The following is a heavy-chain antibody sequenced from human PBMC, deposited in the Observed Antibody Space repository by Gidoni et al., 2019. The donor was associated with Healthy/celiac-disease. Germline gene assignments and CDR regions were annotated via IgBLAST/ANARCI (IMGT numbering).Heavy chain of an antibody. Sequence: QLQLQESGSGLVKPSQTLSLTCAVSGGSISSGGYAWSWIRQPPGKGLEWIGYIYHSGSTYYNPSLKSRVTISVDRSKNQFSLKLSSVTAADTAVYYCARAVGTIDWYFDLWGRGTLVTVSS. J-gene: IGHJ2*01. CDR2: IYHSGST. V-gene: IGHV4-30-2*01. CDR3: ARAVGTIDWYFDL. CDR1: GGSISSGGYA. D-gene: IGHD1-1*01.